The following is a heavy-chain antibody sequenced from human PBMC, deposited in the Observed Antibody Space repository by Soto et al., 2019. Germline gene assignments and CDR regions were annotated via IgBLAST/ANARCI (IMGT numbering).Heavy chain of an antibody. CDR3: AKGLLAIVGTTLPRDAFNI. D-gene: IGHD1-26*01. J-gene: IGHJ3*02. CDR1: GFSFTTYA. Sequence: SLRLSCAASGFSFTTYAMHWVRQAPGKGLEWVAVISHDGSYKYYGDAVKGRFTISRDTSKNAVYLEMNSLRPEDTAVYYCAKGLLAIVGTTLPRDAFNIWGQGTMVTVS. V-gene: IGHV3-30*18. CDR2: ISHDGSYK.